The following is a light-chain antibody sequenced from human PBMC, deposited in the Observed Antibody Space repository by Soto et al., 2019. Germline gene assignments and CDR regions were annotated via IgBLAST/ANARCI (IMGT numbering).Light chain of an antibody. V-gene: IGKV3-20*01. CDR3: QQYGTSPWT. J-gene: IGKJ1*01. CDR1: QTVSSTY. Sequence: EIVLTQSPGTLSLSPGETATLSCRASQTVSSTYLAWYQQKPGQAPRLLINAASSRATGIPDRFSGSGSGTDFTLTISRLEPEDFAVYFCQQYGTSPWTFGQWTKVEIK. CDR2: AAS.